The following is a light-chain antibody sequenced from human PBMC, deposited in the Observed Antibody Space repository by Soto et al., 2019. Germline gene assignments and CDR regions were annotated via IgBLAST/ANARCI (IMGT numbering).Light chain of an antibody. Sequence: EIVFTQSPGTLSLSPGERATLSCRASQSVSNNYLAWYQQKPGQPPXLLIYGASKRATGIPDKFSGSGSGTDFTLTISRLEPEDFAVYYCQQYGSSGTCGQGNK. CDR1: QSVSNNY. J-gene: IGKJ1*01. V-gene: IGKV3-20*01. CDR3: QQYGSSGT. CDR2: GAS.